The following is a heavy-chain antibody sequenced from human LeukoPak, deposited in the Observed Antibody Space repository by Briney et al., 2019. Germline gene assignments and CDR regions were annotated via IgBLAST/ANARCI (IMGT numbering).Heavy chain of an antibody. CDR3: ARHSNKYDFDSSGHYRSFDY. CDR2: IKQDGSDK. Sequence: PGGSVRLSCAASGFTFTFYWMSWVRQARGKGLEWVANIKQDGSDKYYVGSVKGRFTISRDNSKNSLYLQMNSLRAEDTAFYFCARHSNKYDFDSSGHYRSFDYWGQGTLVSVSS. CDR1: GFTFTFYW. V-gene: IGHV3-7*01. J-gene: IGHJ4*02. D-gene: IGHD3-22*01.